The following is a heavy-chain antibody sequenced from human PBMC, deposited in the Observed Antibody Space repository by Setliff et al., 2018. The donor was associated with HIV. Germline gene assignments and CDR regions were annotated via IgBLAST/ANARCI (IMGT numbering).Heavy chain of an antibody. Sequence: SETLSLTCGVSGYSLTSGYYWGWIRQPPGKGLEWIGSIHDSGRTYYNPSLKSRVTISVDTSKNQFSLKLSSVTAADTAVYYCARHIKRGILYSTWGPFDYWGQGTLVTVSS. CDR3: ARHIKRGILYSTWGPFDY. J-gene: IGHJ4*02. CDR1: GYSLTSGYY. CDR2: IHDSGRT. V-gene: IGHV4-38-2*01. D-gene: IGHD2-8*01.